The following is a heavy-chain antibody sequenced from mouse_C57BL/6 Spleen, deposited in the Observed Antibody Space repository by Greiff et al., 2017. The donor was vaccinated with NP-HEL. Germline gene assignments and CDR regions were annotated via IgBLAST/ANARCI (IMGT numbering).Heavy chain of an antibody. CDR1: GYSFTGYY. V-gene: IGHV1-42*01. CDR3: ASGGYSPYYFDY. CDR2: FNPSTGGS. J-gene: IGHJ2*01. D-gene: IGHD3-1*01. Sequence: VQLQQSGPELVKPGASVKISCKASGYSFTGYYMHWVKQSPEKSLECIGEFNPSTGGSTYNQKFKAKATLTVDKSSSTAYMQLKSLTSEDSAGYYCASGGYSPYYFDYWGQGTTLTVSS.